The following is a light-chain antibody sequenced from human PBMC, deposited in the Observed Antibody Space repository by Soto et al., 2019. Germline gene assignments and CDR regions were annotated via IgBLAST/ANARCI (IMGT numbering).Light chain of an antibody. CDR2: ATS. CDR3: HQFGYSPRT. CDR1: QTVNSDY. Sequence: IVLTHSPDSLSFSQCETATFFFSSSQTVNSDYLAWFQQRPGQAPRLLIFATSRRATDIPDRFSGSGSGTDFTLAIRRLEPEDFAVYYCHQFGYSPRTFGQGTKVDIK. J-gene: IGKJ1*01. V-gene: IGKV3-20*01.